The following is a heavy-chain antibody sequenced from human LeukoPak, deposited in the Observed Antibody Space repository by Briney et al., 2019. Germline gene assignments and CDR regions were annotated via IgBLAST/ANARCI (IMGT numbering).Heavy chain of an antibody. CDR2: IIPILGIA. CDR3: AREQITMVRGVAEDYYYGMDV. V-gene: IGHV1-69*04. Sequence: ASVKVSCKASGGTFSSYAISWVRQAPGQGLEWLGRIIPILGIASYAQKFQGRVTITADKSTSTAYMELSSLRSEDTAVYYCAREQITMVRGVAEDYYYGMDVWGQGTTVTVSS. CDR1: GGTFSSYA. J-gene: IGHJ6*02. D-gene: IGHD3-10*01.